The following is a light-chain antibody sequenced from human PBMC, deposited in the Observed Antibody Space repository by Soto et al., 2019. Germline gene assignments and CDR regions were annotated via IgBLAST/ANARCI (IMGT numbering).Light chain of an antibody. J-gene: IGKJ5*01. Sequence: EIVLTQSPATLSLSPGERATLSCRASQSVSNYLAWYQQKPGQAPRLLIYDASNRATGIPARFSGSGSGTDFTLTNSSLEPEDFAVYYCQQRRNSITFGQGTRLEIK. CDR2: DAS. CDR1: QSVSNY. CDR3: QQRRNSIT. V-gene: IGKV3-11*01.